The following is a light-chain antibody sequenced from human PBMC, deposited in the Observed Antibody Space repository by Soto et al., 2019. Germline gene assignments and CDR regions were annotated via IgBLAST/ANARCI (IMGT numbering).Light chain of an antibody. Sequence: EIVMTQSPVTLSVSPGERATLSCRASQSVNSNLAWYQQKPGQAPRLLIYAASTGATGIPARFSGSGSRTDFTLTINRLEPEDCAVYYCQQYNNWPTFGPGTKVDIK. CDR2: AAS. J-gene: IGKJ3*01. CDR1: QSVNSN. CDR3: QQYNNWPT. V-gene: IGKV3-15*01.